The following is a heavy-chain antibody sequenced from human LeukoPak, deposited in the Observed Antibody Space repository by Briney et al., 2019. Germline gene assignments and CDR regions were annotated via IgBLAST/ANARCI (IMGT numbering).Heavy chain of an antibody. CDR2: IYPGDSET. CDR1: GYSFTSHW. Sequence: GESLKISCKGSGYSFTSHWIGWVRQMPGKGLEWMGIIYPGDSETRYSPSFQGQVTISADKSISTAYLQWSSLKASDTAMYYCARRYYYDTSGYYLAHDAFDIWGQGTMVTVSS. J-gene: IGHJ3*02. D-gene: IGHD3-22*01. V-gene: IGHV5-51*01. CDR3: ARRYYYDTSGYYLAHDAFDI.